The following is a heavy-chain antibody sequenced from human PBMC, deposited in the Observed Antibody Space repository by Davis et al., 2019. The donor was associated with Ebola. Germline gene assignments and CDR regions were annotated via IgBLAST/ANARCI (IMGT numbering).Heavy chain of an antibody. Sequence: GESLKISCAASKFTLSSHRRSWVRQAPAKGLEWVATIENDGSKKYYMDSVKGRFTISRDNAKNSLFLQMNSLGADDTAVYYCARDPLIIGDATTDSWGQGTLVTVSS. CDR2: IENDGSKK. D-gene: IGHD3-10*01. V-gene: IGHV3-7*01. CDR1: KFTLSSHR. CDR3: ARDPLIIGDATTDS. J-gene: IGHJ5*01.